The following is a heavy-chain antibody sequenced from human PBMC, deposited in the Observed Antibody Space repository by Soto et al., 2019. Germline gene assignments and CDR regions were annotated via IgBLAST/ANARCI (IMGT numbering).Heavy chain of an antibody. D-gene: IGHD5-18*01. CDR3: ARLVDTAMVTWYYYYYGMDV. Sequence: PGESLKISCKGSGYSFTSYWIGWVRQMPGKGLEWMGIIYPGDSDTRYSPSFQGQVTISADKSISTAYLQWSSLKASDTAMYYCARLVDTAMVTWYYYYYGMDVWGQGTTVTVS. CDR1: GYSFTSYW. V-gene: IGHV5-51*01. CDR2: IYPGDSDT. J-gene: IGHJ6*02.